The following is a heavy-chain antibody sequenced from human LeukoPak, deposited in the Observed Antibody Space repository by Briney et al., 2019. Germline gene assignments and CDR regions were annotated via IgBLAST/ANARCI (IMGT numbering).Heavy chain of an antibody. CDR1: DGSFSGYY. CDR2: INHSGST. J-gene: IGHJ5*02. Sequence: SETLSLTCAVYDGSFSGYYWSWIRQPPGKGLEWIGEINHSGSTNYNPSLKSRVTISVDTSKNQFSLKLSSVTAADTAVYYCARLVVVAATGAYNWFDPWGQGTLVTVSS. CDR3: ARLVVVAATGAYNWFDP. D-gene: IGHD2-15*01. V-gene: IGHV4-34*01.